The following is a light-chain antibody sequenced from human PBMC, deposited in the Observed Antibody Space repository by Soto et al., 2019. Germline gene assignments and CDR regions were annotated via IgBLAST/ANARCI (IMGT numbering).Light chain of an antibody. J-gene: IGLJ2*01. CDR3: QVWDSSRDQGV. CDR1: RIETKS. CDR2: DGS. V-gene: IGLV3-21*02. Sequence: SYELTQPPSVSVVPGQTARITCGGNRIETKSVHWFQQRPGQAPVLVVYDGSDRPSGSPERISGSNSGNTATLTISRVEAGDEADYYCQVWDSSRDQGVFGGGTKLTVL.